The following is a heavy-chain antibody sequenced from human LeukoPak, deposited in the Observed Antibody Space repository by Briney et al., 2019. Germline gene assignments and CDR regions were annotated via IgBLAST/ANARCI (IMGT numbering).Heavy chain of an antibody. D-gene: IGHD2/OR15-2a*01. CDR3: VSFYETY. CDR2: INSDGSWT. J-gene: IGHJ4*02. CDR1: GFTFSSYS. Sequence: GGSLRLSCAASGFTFSSYSMNWVRQVPGKGLVWVSHINSDGSWTSYADSVKGRFTISKDNAKNTVYLQMNSLRAEDTAVYYCVSFYETYWGRGTLVTVSS. V-gene: IGHV3-74*01.